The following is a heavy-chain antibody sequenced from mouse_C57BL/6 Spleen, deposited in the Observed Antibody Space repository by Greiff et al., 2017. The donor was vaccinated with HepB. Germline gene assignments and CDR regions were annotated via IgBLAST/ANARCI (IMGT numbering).Heavy chain of an antibody. J-gene: IGHJ4*01. CDR1: GFSLSTSGMG. D-gene: IGHD1-1*02. Sequence: QVTLKVSGPGLLQSSQTLSLTCSFSGFSLSTSGMGVSWIRQPSGKGLEWLAHIYWDDDKRYNPSLKSRLTISKDTSRNQVFLKITSVDTADTATDYCARRAGGNGYAMDYWGQGTSVTVSS. CDR2: IYWDDDK. CDR3: ARRAGGNGYAMDY. V-gene: IGHV8-12*01.